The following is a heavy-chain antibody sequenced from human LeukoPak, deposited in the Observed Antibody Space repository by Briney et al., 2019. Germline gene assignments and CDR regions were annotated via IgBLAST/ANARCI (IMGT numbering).Heavy chain of an antibody. J-gene: IGHJ6*02. D-gene: IGHD5-12*01. CDR3: ARSGRNYYYGMDV. CDR1: GYTFTGYY. V-gene: IGHV1-2*02. Sequence: ASVKDSCKACGYTFTGYYMHWLRPAPAQGLEWMGWINPNSGGTNYAQKFQGMATITRNTSISTAFMKLSRLRSDDTAVYYCARSGRNYYYGMDVWGQGTTVTVSS. CDR2: INPNSGGT.